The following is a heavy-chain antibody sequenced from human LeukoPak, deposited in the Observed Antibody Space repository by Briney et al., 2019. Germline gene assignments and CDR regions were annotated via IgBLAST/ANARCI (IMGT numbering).Heavy chain of an antibody. Sequence: GASVKVSCKASGYTFTSYAMHWVRQAPGQRLEWMGWINAGNGNTKYSQKFQGRVTITRDTSASTAYMELSSLRSDDTAVYYCARDSLRYNWNRDAFDIWGQGTMVTVSS. J-gene: IGHJ3*02. CDR3: ARDSLRYNWNRDAFDI. CDR2: INAGNGNT. CDR1: GYTFTSYA. D-gene: IGHD1/OR15-1a*01. V-gene: IGHV1-3*01.